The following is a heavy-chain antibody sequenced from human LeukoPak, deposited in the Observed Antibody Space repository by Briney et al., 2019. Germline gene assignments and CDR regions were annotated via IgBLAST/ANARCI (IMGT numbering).Heavy chain of an antibody. CDR3: ARVSRGKWELLGAHDY. V-gene: IGHV3-7*01. CDR2: VNQDGSEK. D-gene: IGHD1-26*01. Sequence: GGSLRLSCAASGFTSSSHWMSWVRQAPGKGLEWVANVNQDGSEKYYADSVKGRFTISRDNARNSLYLQMNSLRVEDTAVYYCARVSRGKWELLGAHDYWGQGTLVAVSS. CDR1: GFTSSSHW. J-gene: IGHJ4*02.